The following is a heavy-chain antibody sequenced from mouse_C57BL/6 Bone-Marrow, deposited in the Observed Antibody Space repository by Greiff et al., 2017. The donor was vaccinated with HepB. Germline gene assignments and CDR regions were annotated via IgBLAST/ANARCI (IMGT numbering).Heavy chain of an antibody. J-gene: IGHJ1*03. CDR1: GFTFSDYG. Sequence: DVKLVESGGGLVKPGGSLKLSCAASGFTFSDYGMHWVRQAPEKGLEWVAYISSGSSTLYYADTVKGRFTISRDNAKNTLFLQMTSLRSEDTAMYYCARNYYGSSFYWYFDVWGTGTTVTVSS. CDR3: ARNYYGSSFYWYFDV. V-gene: IGHV5-17*01. CDR2: ISSGSSTL. D-gene: IGHD1-1*01.